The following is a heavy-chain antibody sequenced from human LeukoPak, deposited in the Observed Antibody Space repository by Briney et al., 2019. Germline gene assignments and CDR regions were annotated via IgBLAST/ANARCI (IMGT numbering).Heavy chain of an antibody. V-gene: IGHV4-59*11. CDR3: ARGGQLAVPDPFDS. CDR2: IYYSGST. Sequence: SETLSLTCTLSGGSLRSHYWSWIRQPPGKALEWLGHIYYSGSTAYSPSLKSRLTISVDTSRNQFSLSLISVTAADTAVYYCARGGQLAVPDPFDSWGQGTLVTVSS. CDR1: GGSLRSHY. D-gene: IGHD6-19*01. J-gene: IGHJ4*02.